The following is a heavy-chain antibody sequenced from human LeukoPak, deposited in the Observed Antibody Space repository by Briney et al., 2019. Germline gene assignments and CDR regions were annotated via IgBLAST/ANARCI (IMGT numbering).Heavy chain of an antibody. D-gene: IGHD3-16*01. Sequence: SQTLSLTCAISGDSVSNNNAAWNWIRQSPSRGLEWLGRTYYRSKWYTNYAVSVSSRITINPDASKNQFSLQLNSVTPEDTAVYYCASSSLRGSDAFDIWGQGTMVTVSS. J-gene: IGHJ3*02. V-gene: IGHV6-1*01. CDR1: GDSVSNNNAA. CDR3: ASSSLRGSDAFDI. CDR2: TYYRSKWYT.